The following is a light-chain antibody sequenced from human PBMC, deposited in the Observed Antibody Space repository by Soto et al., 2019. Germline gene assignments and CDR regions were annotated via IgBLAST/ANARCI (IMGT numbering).Light chain of an antibody. CDR3: SSYTSSSTPLDV. J-gene: IGLJ1*01. CDR2: EVS. CDR1: SSDVGGYNY. V-gene: IGLV2-14*01. Sequence: SALTQPASVSGSPGQSITISCTGTSSDVGGYNYVSWYQQHPGKAPKLMIYEVSNRPSGVSNRFSGSKSGNTASLTISGLQAEDEADYYCSSYTSSSTPLDVFGTGTKVT.